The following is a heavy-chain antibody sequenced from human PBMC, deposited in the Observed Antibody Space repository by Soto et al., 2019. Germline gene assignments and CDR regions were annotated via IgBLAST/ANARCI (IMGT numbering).Heavy chain of an antibody. CDR2: IWYDGSNK. Sequence: SGGPLRLSCAASGFTFSSYGMHWVRQAPGKGLEWVAVIWYDGSNKYYADSVKGRFTISRDNSKNTLYLQMNSLRAEDTAVYYCARESRRSGGYYYGMHVWGQGTTVTVAS. V-gene: IGHV3-33*01. CDR1: GFTFSSYG. J-gene: IGHJ6*02. D-gene: IGHD3-10*01. CDR3: ARESRRSGGYYYGMHV.